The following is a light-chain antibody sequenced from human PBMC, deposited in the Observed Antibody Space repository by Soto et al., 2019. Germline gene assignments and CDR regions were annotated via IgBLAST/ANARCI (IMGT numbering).Light chain of an antibody. CDR2: DAS. V-gene: IGKV3-20*01. J-gene: IGKJ5*01. CDR3: QQHGISHIT. CDR1: QIVSASH. Sequence: VVLTQSPGTLSLSPGERATLSCRASQIVSASHLAWYQHKPGQAPRLLIYDASLRATGVPDRFSGSGSGTDFTLTITRLEPDDSAVYYCQQHGISHITFGQGTRLEIK.